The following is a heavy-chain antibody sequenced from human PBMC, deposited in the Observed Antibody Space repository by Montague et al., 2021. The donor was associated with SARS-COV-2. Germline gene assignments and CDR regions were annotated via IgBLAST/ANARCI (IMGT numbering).Heavy chain of an antibody. CDR2: TVFCLTT. V-gene: IGHV4-38-2*02. Sequence: SETLSLTCTGPSLSMSCNSYSDWKSPRLNSSHHRIASTVFCLTTYYNPSLKSRVTISVDTSNNQYSLKLTSVTAADTAVYYCARRPIVASHSAFDYWGQGTLFTVSS. CDR3: ARRPIVASHSAFDY. D-gene: IGHD2-21*01. J-gene: IGHJ4*02. CDR1: SLSMSCNSY.